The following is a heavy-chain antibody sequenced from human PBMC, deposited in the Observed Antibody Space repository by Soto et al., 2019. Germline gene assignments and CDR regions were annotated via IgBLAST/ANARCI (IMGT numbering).Heavy chain of an antibody. V-gene: IGHV3-23*01. CDR3: AKDKDWSGSYGMDV. CDR2: INGGSTT. J-gene: IGHJ6*02. D-gene: IGHD3-3*01. Sequence: GGSLRLSCAASGFTFSSYAMSWVRRAPGKGLEGVTAINGGSTTYYADSVKGRFTSSRDNSKNTLCLQMSSLRAADTAVYYCAKDKDWSGSYGMDVWVQGTTVTVS. CDR1: GFTFSSYA.